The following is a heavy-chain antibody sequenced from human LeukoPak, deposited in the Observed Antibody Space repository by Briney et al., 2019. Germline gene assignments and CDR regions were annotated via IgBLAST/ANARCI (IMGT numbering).Heavy chain of an antibody. D-gene: IGHD4-17*01. CDR3: ARHRDPTTSPDY. V-gene: IGHV1-3*01. Sequence: GASVKVSCKASGYTFTSYAIQWVRQAPGQRLEWMGWINAGNGDTKYSQRFQGRVTITRDTSANTAYMELSSLRSEDTAVYYCARHRDPTTSPDYWGQGTLVTVSS. J-gene: IGHJ4*02. CDR2: INAGNGDT. CDR1: GYTFTSYA.